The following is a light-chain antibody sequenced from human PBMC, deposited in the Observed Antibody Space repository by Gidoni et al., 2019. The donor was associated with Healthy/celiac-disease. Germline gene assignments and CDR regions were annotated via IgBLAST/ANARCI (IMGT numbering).Light chain of an antibody. CDR3: QQYDNLPRT. CDR2: EAS. J-gene: IGKJ4*02. V-gene: IGKV1-33*01. Sequence: DIQMTQSPSSLSASVGDRVTITCQASQDISTYFNWSQQKPGKAPKLLIYEASNLETGVPSRFSGSGSGTDFTFTISSLQPEDSATYYCQQYDNLPRTFGGGTKVEIK. CDR1: QDISTY.